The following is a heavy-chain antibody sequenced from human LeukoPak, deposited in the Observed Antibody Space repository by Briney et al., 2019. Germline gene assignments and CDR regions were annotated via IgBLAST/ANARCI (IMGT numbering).Heavy chain of an antibody. CDR1: GDSINSLDL. V-gene: IGHV4-4*02. J-gene: IGHJ4*02. CDR2: MYLSGTT. Sequence: TSETLSLTCTVSGDSINSLDLWSWVRQPPGKGLEWIGEMYLSGTTHSNPSVKSRVTISIDKSKNQFFLNLSSVTAADTAVYYCAGLVGRYSSGLYYYYFNYWGQGTLVTVSS. CDR3: AGLVGRYSSGLYYYYFNY. D-gene: IGHD3-22*01.